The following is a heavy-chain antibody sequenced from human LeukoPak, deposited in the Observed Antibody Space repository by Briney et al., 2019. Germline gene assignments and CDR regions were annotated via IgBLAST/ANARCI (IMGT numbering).Heavy chain of an antibody. CDR2: FDRKNGDT. V-gene: IGHV1-24*01. CDR3: ATGVYCATTTCPGYQHYYYFMDA. CDR1: GFTLADLS. J-gene: IGHJ6*03. Sequence: EASVKVSCKVSGFTLADLSMHWVRQAPGKGLEWVGGFDRKNGDTIYAQRFRGRVTLTEDTSTGTAYMELSSLSADDTAVYYCATGVYCATTTCPGYQHYYYFMDAWGKGTTVTVSS. D-gene: IGHD2-21*01.